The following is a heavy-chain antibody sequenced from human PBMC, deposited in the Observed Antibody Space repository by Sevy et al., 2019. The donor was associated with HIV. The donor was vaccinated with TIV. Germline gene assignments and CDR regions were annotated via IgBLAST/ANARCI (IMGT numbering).Heavy chain of an antibody. CDR1: GGSISSYY. CDR3: AGHLWFGELFKHWYFDL. CDR2: IYYSGST. D-gene: IGHD3-10*01. V-gene: IGHV4-59*01. J-gene: IGHJ2*01. Sequence: SETLSLTCTVSGGSISSYYWSWIRQPPGKGLEWIGYIYYSGSTNYNPSLKSRVTISVDTSKNQFSLKLSSVTAADTAVYYCAGHLWFGELFKHWYFDLWGRGTLVTVSS.